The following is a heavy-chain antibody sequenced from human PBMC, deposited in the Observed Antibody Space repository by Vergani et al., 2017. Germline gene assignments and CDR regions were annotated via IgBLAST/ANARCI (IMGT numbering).Heavy chain of an antibody. D-gene: IGHD1-1*01. Sequence: QVHLVESGGGVVQPGRSLRLSCVVSGFTSSYYGMHWVRQAPGKGLEWVAVISYDGTQKYYADSVKCRFTISRDNSKSTLYLQMNSLRTEDTAVYYCATKSCGTPGCQIGYFREWGQGTLVTGSS. V-gene: IGHV3-30*03. J-gene: IGHJ1*01. CDR1: GFTSSYYG. CDR2: ISYDGTQK. CDR3: ATKSCGTPGCQIGYFRE.